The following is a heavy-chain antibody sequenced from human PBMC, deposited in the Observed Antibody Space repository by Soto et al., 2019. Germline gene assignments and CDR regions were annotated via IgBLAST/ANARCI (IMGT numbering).Heavy chain of an antibody. V-gene: IGHV1-18*01. Sequence: QVQLVQSGAEVKKPGASVKVSCKDSGYTFTSYGIIWVRQAPGQGLEWMGWISAYNCNTNYAQKHHARVTMTTNTTTRTAYMELRSVRYAVTAGYYCASERPPADYWGQGTLVTVSS. CDR2: ISAYNCNT. CDR1: GYTFTSYG. CDR3: ASERPPADY. J-gene: IGHJ4*02.